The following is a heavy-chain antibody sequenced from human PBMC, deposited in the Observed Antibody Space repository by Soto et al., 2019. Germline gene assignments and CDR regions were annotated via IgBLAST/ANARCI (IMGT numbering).Heavy chain of an antibody. V-gene: IGHV3-33*06. CDR2: IWYDGTNK. J-gene: IGHJ6*02. CDR1: GSTFSSYG. CDR3: AKGRSYYYYYGVDV. Sequence: GGSLRLSCAASGSTFSSYGMNWVRQAPGKGLEWVAVIWYDGTNKYYADSVKGRFTISRDDSKNTLYLQMNSLRAEDTAVYYCAKGRSYYYYYGVDVWGQGTTVTVSS.